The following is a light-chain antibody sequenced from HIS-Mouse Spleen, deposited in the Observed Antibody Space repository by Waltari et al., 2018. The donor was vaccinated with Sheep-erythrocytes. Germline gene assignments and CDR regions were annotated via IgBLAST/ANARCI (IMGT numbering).Light chain of an antibody. Sequence: IVMTQPPATLSVSPRERATLSCRASQSVSSNLAWYQQKPGQAPRPLIYGASTRATGIPARFSGSGSGTEFTLTISSMQSEDFAVYYCQQYNNWPWTFGQGTKVEIK. CDR3: QQYNNWPWT. CDR1: QSVSSN. V-gene: IGKV3-15*01. J-gene: IGKJ1*01. CDR2: GAS.